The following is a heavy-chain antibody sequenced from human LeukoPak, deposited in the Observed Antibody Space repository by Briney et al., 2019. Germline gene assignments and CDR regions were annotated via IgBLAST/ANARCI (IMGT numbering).Heavy chain of an antibody. CDR2: INPSGGST. D-gene: IGHD3-10*01. J-gene: IGHJ5*02. V-gene: IGHV1-46*01. CDR1: GYTFTSYY. CDR3: ARDRPMVRGVIIRGWFDP. Sequence: ASVKVSCKASGYTFTSYYMHWVRQAPGQGLEWMGIINPSGGSTSYAQKFQGRVTMTRDMSTSTVYMELSRLRSDDTAVYYCARDRPMVRGVIIRGWFDPWGQGTLVTVSS.